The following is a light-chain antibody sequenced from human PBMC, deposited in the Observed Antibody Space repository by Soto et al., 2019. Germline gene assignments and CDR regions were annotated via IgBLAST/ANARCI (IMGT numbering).Light chain of an antibody. J-gene: IGKJ5*01. CDR1: QSVSSSY. CDR2: GAS. CDR3: HLYDTSPPVT. Sequence: ENVLTQSPATLSLSPGERATLSCRASQSVSSSYLAWYQQKPGQAPRLLIYGASSRATGIPDRFSGSGSGTDFTLTISRLDPEDFAMYYCHLYDTSPPVTFGQGTRLEMK. V-gene: IGKV3-20*01.